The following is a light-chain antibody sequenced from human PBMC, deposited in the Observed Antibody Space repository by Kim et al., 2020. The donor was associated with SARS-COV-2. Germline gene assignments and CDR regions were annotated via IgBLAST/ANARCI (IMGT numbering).Light chain of an antibody. Sequence: AVGQPVRFPGQEDSLITCYATWYQQKPGQAPVLVIYAGNNRPSGIPDRFAGSSAGETASLTLTGAQAEDEAAYYCSSRDSSGNHLIFGGGTQLTVL. CDR1: SLITCY. CDR3: SSRDSSGNHLI. J-gene: IGLJ2*01. V-gene: IGLV3-19*01. CDR2: AGN.